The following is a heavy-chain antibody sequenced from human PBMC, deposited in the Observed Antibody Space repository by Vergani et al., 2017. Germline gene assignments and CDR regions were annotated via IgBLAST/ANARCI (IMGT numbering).Heavy chain of an antibody. V-gene: IGHV1-69*12. CDR2: IIPIFGTA. CDR1: GGTFSSYA. Sequence: QVQLVQSGAEVKKPGSSVKVSCKASGGTFSSYAISWVRQAPGQGLELMGGIIPIFGTANYAKKIQGRVTITAAESTSTAYMELSSLRSDDTAVYYCSGVGKFYVDYQKPFDYWGQGTLVTVSS. CDR3: SGVGKFYVDYQKPFDY. J-gene: IGHJ4*02. D-gene: IGHD4-17*01.